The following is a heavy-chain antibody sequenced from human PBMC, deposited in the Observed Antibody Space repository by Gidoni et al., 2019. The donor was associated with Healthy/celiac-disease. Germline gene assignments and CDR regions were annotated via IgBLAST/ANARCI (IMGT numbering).Heavy chain of an antibody. J-gene: IGHJ4*02. CDR2: ISSSSSYI. CDR3: AREIHDYFDY. V-gene: IGHV3-21*01. Sequence: EVQLVESGGGLVKPGGSLRLSCAASGFTFSSYSMNWVRQAPGKGLECVSSISSSSSYIYYADSVKGLFTISRDNAKNSLYLQMNSLRAEDTAVYYCAREIHDYFDYWGQGTLVTVSS. CDR1: GFTFSSYS.